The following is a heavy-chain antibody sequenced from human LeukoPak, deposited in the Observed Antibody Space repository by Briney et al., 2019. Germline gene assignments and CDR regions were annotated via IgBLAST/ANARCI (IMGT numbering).Heavy chain of an antibody. CDR1: GFTFSGYD. V-gene: IGHV3-69-1*01. J-gene: IGHJ6*02. CDR2: TSSSSTI. Sequence: KPGGSLRLSCAASGFTFSGYDMSWVRQAPGKGLEWVSYTSSSSTIYYADSVKSRFTISRDNAKNSLYLQMNSLRAEDTAVYYCARLRYYGMDVWGQGTMVTVSS. CDR3: ARLRYYGMDV.